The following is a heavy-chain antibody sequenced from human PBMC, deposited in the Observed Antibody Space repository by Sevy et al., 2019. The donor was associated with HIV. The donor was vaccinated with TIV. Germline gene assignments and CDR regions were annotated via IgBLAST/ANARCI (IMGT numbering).Heavy chain of an antibody. CDR2: IKSKTDGGTT. J-gene: IGHJ6*02. D-gene: IGHD3-10*01. V-gene: IGHV3-15*01. CDR1: GFTFSNAW. Sequence: GGSLRLSYAASGFTFSNAWMSWVRQAPGKGLEWVGRIKSKTDGGTTDYAAPVKGRFTISRDDSKNTLYLQMNSLKTEDTAVYYCTTDPDITMVRGVIGDYYYGMDVWGQGTTVTVSS. CDR3: TTDPDITMVRGVIGDYYYGMDV.